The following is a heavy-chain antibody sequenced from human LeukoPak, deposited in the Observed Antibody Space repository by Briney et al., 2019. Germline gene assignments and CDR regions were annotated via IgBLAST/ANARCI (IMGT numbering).Heavy chain of an antibody. D-gene: IGHD3-10*01. CDR2: IYSGGST. CDR3: ARVRVVRGADY. J-gene: IGHJ4*02. CDR1: GFTVSSDY. V-gene: IGHV3-53*01. Sequence: GGSLRLSCAASGFTVSSDYMSWVRQAPGKGLEWVSVIYSGGSTYYADSVKGRFTISRDNSKNTLYLQMNSLRAEDTAVYYCARVRVVRGADYWGQGTLVTVSS.